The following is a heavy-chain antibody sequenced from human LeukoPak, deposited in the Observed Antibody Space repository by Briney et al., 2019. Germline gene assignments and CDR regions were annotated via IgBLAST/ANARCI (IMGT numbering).Heavy chain of an antibody. V-gene: IGHV3-21*04. J-gene: IGHJ2*01. Sequence: GGSLRLSCAASGFTFSSYSMNWVRQAPGKGLGWVSSISSSSSYIYYADSVKGRFTISRDNAKNSLYLQMNSLRTEDTALYYCAKDKGSHRYFDLWGRGTQVTVSS. CDR1: GFTFSSYS. CDR2: ISSSSSYI. CDR3: AKDKGSHRYFDL.